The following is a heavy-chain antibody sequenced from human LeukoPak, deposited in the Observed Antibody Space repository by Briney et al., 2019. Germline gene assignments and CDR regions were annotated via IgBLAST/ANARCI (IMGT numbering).Heavy chain of an antibody. CDR2: INPNSGGT. V-gene: IGHV1-2*02. Sequence: TVNVSCKASGYTFTGYYIHWVRQAPGQGLEWVGWINPNSGGTNYAQKFQGRVTMTRDTSISTAYMELSRLGSDDTAVYYCARDLLGQLYYFDYWGQGTLVTVSS. CDR3: ARDLLGQLYYFDY. J-gene: IGHJ4*02. CDR1: GYTFTGYY. D-gene: IGHD1-1*01.